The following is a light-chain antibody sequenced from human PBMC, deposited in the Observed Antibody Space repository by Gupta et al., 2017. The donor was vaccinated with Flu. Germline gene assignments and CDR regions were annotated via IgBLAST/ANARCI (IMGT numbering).Light chain of an antibody. J-gene: IGKJ5*01. V-gene: IGKV3-15*01. Sequence: EIVMTQSPVTLSVSPGERATLSCRASQSVSSNLAWYQQKPGQAPRLLIYGASTRATGIPARFSGSGSGTEFTLIISSLQSEDFAVYYCQQYNNWHVFGQGTRLEIK. CDR1: QSVSSN. CDR2: GAS. CDR3: QQYNNWHV.